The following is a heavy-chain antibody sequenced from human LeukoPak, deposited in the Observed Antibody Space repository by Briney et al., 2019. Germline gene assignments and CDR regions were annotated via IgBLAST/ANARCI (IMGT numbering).Heavy chain of an antibody. CDR2: IHFSGNT. J-gene: IGHJ4*02. V-gene: IGHV4-39*01. Sequence: SETLSLTCTVSGGSISSSSYYWGWIRQPPGKELEWIGTIHFSGNTYYNPSLKSRVAISADTSKNQFSLRLSSVTAADTAVYYCARDFGDYRVDYWGQGTLVIVSS. D-gene: IGHD4-17*01. CDR1: GGSISSSSYY. CDR3: ARDFGDYRVDY.